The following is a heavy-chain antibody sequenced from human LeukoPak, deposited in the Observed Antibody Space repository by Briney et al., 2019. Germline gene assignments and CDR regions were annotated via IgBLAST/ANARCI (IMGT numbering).Heavy chain of an antibody. V-gene: IGHV3-74*01. CDR1: GFTFRSYW. J-gene: IGHJ4*02. CDR2: INSDGYST. D-gene: IGHD1-26*01. CDR3: ASPYSGSYYGFDY. Sequence: PGGSLRLSCAASGFTFRSYWMHWVRQAPGKGLVWVSRINSDGYSTNYADSVKGRFTISRDNAKNTLYPQMNSLRVEDTAMYYCASPYSGSYYGFDYWGQGTLVTVSS.